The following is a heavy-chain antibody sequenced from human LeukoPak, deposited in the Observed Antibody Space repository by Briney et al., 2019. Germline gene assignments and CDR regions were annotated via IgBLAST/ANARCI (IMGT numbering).Heavy chain of an antibody. CDR1: GLTFSAYG. CDR3: AGGVYGYNAFDY. J-gene: IGHJ4*02. V-gene: IGHV3-48*02. D-gene: IGHD5/OR15-5a*01. Sequence: QTGGSLRLSCAASGLTFSAYGMSWVRQAPGKGLEWISHISSGRSVMNYADSVKGRFTISRDNGKNSVYLQMNSLRDEDTAVYYCAGGVYGYNAFDYWGQGTLVSVSS. CDR2: ISSGRSVM.